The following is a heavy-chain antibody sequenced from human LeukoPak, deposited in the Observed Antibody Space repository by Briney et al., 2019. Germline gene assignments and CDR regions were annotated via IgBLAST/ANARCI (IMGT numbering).Heavy chain of an antibody. V-gene: IGHV1-18*01. Sequence: ASVKVSCKASGYTFTSYGISWVRQAPGQGLEWMGWISAYNGNTNYAQKFQGRVTITADESTSTAYMELSSLRSEDTAVYYCARDPGVRFLEWFFDYWGQGTLVTVSS. CDR2: ISAYNGNT. J-gene: IGHJ4*02. D-gene: IGHD3-3*01. CDR3: ARDPGVRFLEWFFDY. CDR1: GYTFTSYG.